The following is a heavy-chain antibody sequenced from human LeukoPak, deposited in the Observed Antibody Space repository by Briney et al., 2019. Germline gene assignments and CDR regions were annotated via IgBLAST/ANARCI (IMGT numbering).Heavy chain of an antibody. V-gene: IGHV1-69*01. J-gene: IGHJ6*03. CDR2: IILIFGTA. D-gene: IGHD2-2*01. CDR3: ARVKARDCSSTSCYQYYYYYMDV. CDR1: GGTFSSYA. Sequence: GASVKVSCKASGGTFSSYAISWVRQAPGQGLEWMGGIILIFGTANYAQKFQGRITITADESTSTAYMELSSLRSEDTAVYYCARVKARDCSSTSCYQYYYYYMDVWGKGTTVTVSS.